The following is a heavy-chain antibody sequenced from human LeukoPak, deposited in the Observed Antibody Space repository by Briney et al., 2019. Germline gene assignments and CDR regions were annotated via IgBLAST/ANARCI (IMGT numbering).Heavy chain of an antibody. Sequence: GGSLRLSCTASGFTFSSYGMRWVRQDPGKGLEWVAVIWYDGSNQPYADSVKGRFTISRDNSGNTVFLQMNSLRPEDTAVYYCAKGDSYDPFEHWGRGTLVTVSS. D-gene: IGHD3-16*01. CDR3: AKGDSYDPFEH. CDR2: IWYDGSNQ. J-gene: IGHJ4*02. V-gene: IGHV3-33*06. CDR1: GFTFSSYG.